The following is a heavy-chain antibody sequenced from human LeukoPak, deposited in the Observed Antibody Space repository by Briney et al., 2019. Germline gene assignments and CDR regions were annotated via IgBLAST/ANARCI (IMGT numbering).Heavy chain of an antibody. D-gene: IGHD6-6*01. V-gene: IGHV4-31*03. CDR3: ARSYSSSSGGIGYYYMDV. Sequence: SQTLSLTCTVSGGSISSGGYYWSWIRQHPGKGLEWIGYIYYSGSTYYNPSLKSRATISVDTSKDQFSLKLSPVTAADTAVYYCARSYSSSSGGIGYYYMDVWGKGTTVTVSS. CDR2: IYYSGST. CDR1: GGSISSGGYY. J-gene: IGHJ6*03.